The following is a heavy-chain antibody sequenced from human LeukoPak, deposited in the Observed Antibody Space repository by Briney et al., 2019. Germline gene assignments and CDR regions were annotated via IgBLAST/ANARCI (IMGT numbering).Heavy chain of an antibody. CDR3: ARKGLFYSSYFMDV. V-gene: IGHV7-4-1*02. Sequence: VASVKVSCNASGYTFTSYAMNWVRQAPGQGLEWMGWINTNTGNPTYAQGFTGRFVFSLDTSVSTAYLQISSLKTEDTAVYYCARKGLFYSSYFMDVWGKGTTVAVSS. J-gene: IGHJ6*03. CDR2: INTNTGNP. CDR1: GYTFTSYA.